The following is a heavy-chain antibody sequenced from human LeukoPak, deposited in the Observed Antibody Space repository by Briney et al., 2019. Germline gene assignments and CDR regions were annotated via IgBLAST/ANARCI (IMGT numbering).Heavy chain of an antibody. V-gene: IGHV3-69-1*01. CDR3: ARDGVAYCGGDCYSDYFDY. D-gene: IGHD2-21*02. Sequence: GGSLRLSCAASGFTFSTYWMQWVRQAPGKGLEWVSYISSSSTIYYADSVKGRFTISRDNAKNSLYLQMNSLRAEDTAVYYCARDGVAYCGGDCYSDYFDYWGQGTLVTVSS. CDR1: GFTFSTYW. J-gene: IGHJ4*02. CDR2: ISSSSTI.